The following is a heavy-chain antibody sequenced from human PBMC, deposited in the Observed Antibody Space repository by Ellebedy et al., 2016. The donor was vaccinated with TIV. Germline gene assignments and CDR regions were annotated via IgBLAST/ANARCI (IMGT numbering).Heavy chain of an antibody. CDR2: LSFDGGTK. D-gene: IGHD2-2*01. J-gene: IGHJ3*02. Sequence: GESLKISCAASGFTFNNYGMHWVRQAPGKGLEWVAFLSFDGGTKYHADSVRGRLTISRDNSKNTLYLRMNSLRPDDTALYYCATLPAASGFDIWGLGTMVTVSS. CDR3: ATLPAASGFDI. V-gene: IGHV3-30*03. CDR1: GFTFNNYG.